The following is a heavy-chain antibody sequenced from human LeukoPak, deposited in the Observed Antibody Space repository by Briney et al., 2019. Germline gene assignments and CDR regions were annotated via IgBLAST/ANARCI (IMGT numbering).Heavy chain of an antibody. CDR3: ARRVEYSGYAQFNWFDP. J-gene: IGHJ5*02. CDR2: IYYSGST. D-gene: IGHD5-12*01. CDR1: GGSISSYY. V-gene: IGHV4-59*08. Sequence: SETLSLACTVSGGSISSYYWSWIRQPPGKGLEWIGYIYYSGSTNYNPSLKSRVTISVDTSKNQFSLKLSSVTAADTAVYYCARRVEYSGYAQFNWFDPWGQGTLVTVSS.